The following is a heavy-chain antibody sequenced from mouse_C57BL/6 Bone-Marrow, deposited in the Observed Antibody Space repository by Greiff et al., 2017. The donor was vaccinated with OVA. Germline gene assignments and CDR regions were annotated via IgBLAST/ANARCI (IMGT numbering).Heavy chain of an antibody. D-gene: IGHD6-1*01. CDR2: IDPSDSYT. CDR1: GYTFTSYW. CDR3: ARSAAAFFDY. V-gene: IGHV1-69*01. J-gene: IGHJ2*01. Sequence: QVQLQQPGAELVMPGASVKLSCKASGYTFTSYWMHWVKQRPGQGLEWIGEIDPSDSYTNYNQKFKGKSTLTVDKSSSTAYMQLSSLTSEDSAVYYCARSAAAFFDYGGQGTTLTVSS.